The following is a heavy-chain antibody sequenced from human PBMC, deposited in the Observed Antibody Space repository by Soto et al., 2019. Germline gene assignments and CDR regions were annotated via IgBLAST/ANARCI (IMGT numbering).Heavy chain of an antibody. V-gene: IGHV4-39*01. CDR1: GASISSKTSY. Sequence: SETLSLTCIVSGASISSKTSYWGWIRQPPGQGLDSVGTFYSGSTYNNPSLKSRVTISVDTSKNQFSLKLSSVAAEDTAIYYCATTRGIAVGGSFDHWGQGTLVTVSS. CDR3: ATTRGIAVGGSFDH. CDR2: FYSGST. D-gene: IGHD6-13*01. J-gene: IGHJ5*02.